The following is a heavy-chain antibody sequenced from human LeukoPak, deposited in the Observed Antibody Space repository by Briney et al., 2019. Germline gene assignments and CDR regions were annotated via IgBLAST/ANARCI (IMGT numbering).Heavy chain of an antibody. D-gene: IGHD3-22*01. Sequence: GGSLRLSCTASGFSFSNAWVSWVRQAPGKGLEWVGRITSKADSGTRDYAAPVKGRFTISRDDSKNTLYLQMNSLKTEDTAVYYCTTPERYYYDTSDFYGSPYWGQGTLVTVSS. CDR3: TTPERYYYDTSDFYGSPY. CDR2: ITSKADSGTR. J-gene: IGHJ4*02. CDR1: GFSFSNAW. V-gene: IGHV3-15*01.